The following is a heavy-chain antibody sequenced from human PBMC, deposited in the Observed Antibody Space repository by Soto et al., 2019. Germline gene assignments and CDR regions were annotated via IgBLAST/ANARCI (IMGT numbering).Heavy chain of an antibody. D-gene: IGHD3-3*01. V-gene: IGHV1-3*01. CDR3: ARDPNFGTIFAGNYYYYMDV. CDR1: GYTFTSYA. CDR2: INAGNGNT. J-gene: IGHJ6*03. Sequence: ASVKVSCKASGYTFTSYAMHWVRQAPGQRLEWMGWINAGNGNTKYSQKFQGRVTITRDTSASTAYMELSSLRSEDTAVYYCARDPNFGTIFAGNYYYYMDVWGKGNPGHRLL.